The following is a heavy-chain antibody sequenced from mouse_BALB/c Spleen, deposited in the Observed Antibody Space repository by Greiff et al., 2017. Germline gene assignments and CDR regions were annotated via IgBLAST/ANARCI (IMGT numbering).Heavy chain of an antibody. CDR1: GFTFSDYY. V-gene: IGHV5-4*02. Sequence: EVHLVESGGGLVKPGGSLKLSCAASGFTFSDYYMYWVRQTPEKRLEWVATISDGGSYTYYPDSVKGRFTISRDNAKNNLYLQMSSLKSEDTAMYYCARDHDYDDYYAMDYWGQGTSVTVSS. CDR2: ISDGGSYT. J-gene: IGHJ4*01. D-gene: IGHD2-4*01. CDR3: ARDHDYDDYYAMDY.